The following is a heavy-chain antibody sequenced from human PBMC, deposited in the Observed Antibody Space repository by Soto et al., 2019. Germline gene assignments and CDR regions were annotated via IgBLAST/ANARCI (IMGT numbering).Heavy chain of an antibody. CDR2: TYYRSKWYN. V-gene: IGHV6-1*01. D-gene: IGHD3-10*01. CDR3: ARDSSVLLWFGELLGSPSYYYYGMDV. Sequence: PSPTLSLTCAISGDSVSSNSAAWNWIRQSPSRGLEWLGRTYYRSKWYNDYAVSVKSRITINPDTSKNQFSLQLNSVTPEDTAVYYCARDSSVLLWFGELLGSPSYYYYGMDVWGQGTTVTVS. CDR1: GDSVSSNSAA. J-gene: IGHJ6*02.